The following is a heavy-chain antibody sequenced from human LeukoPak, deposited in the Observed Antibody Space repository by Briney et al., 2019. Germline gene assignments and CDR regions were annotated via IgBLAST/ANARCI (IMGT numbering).Heavy chain of an antibody. J-gene: IGHJ6*03. CDR1: GYTFTSYD. CDR2: MNPNSGNT. D-gene: IGHD3-3*01. Sequence: ASVKVSCKASGYTFTSYDINWVRQATGQGLEWMGWMNPNSGNTGYAQKFQGRVTITRNTSISTAYMELSSLRSEDTAVYYCARGPRNYDFRSGYYSHYYMDVWGKGTTVTVSS. CDR3: ARGPRNYDFRSGYYSHYYMDV. V-gene: IGHV1-8*03.